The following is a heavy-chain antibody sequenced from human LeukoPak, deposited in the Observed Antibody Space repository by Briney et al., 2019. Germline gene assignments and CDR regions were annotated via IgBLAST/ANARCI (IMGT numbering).Heavy chain of an antibody. CDR3: ARDVGSGIVGATGGFDY. Sequence: ASVKVSCKASGYTFTSYYMHWVRQAPGQGLEWMGIINPSGGSTSYAQKFQGRVTMTRDTSTSTVYMELSSLRSEDTAVYYCARDVGSGIVGATGGFDYWGQGTLVTVSS. V-gene: IGHV1-46*01. CDR1: GYTFTSYY. D-gene: IGHD1-26*01. J-gene: IGHJ4*02. CDR2: INPSGGST.